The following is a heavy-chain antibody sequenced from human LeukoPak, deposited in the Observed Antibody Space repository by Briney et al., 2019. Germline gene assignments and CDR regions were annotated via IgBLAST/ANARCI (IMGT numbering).Heavy chain of an antibody. D-gene: IGHD5-18*01. CDR1: GYTFTSYD. J-gene: IGHJ5*02. V-gene: IGHV1-8*01. Sequence: ASVKVSCKASGYTFTSYDINWVRQATGQGLEWMGWMNPNSGNTGYAQKFQGRVTITADESTSTAYMELSSLRSEDTAVYYCARSPAQYSYGPGWWFDPWGQGTLVTVSS. CDR2: MNPNSGNT. CDR3: ARSPAQYSYGPGWWFDP.